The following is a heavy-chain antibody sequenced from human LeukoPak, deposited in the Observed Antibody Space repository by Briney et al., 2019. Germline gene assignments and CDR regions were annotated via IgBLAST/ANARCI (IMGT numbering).Heavy chain of an antibody. CDR1: GFTFSTYA. CDR3: AKALEQETVIALDS. J-gene: IGHJ4*02. Sequence: GGSLRLSCAASGFTFSTYAMSWVRQAPGKGLEWVSAISGSGGSTYYADSVKGRFTISRDNSKNTLYLQMNSLRADDTAIYFCAKALEQETVIALDSWGQRTLVTVSS. CDR2: ISGSGGST. D-gene: IGHD6-13*01. V-gene: IGHV3-23*01.